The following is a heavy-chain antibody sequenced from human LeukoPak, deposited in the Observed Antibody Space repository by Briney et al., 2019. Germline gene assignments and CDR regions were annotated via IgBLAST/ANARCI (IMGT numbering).Heavy chain of an antibody. V-gene: IGHV1-69*05. CDR1: GYTFTSYG. J-gene: IGHJ5*02. Sequence: GASVKVSCKASGYTFTSYGISWVRQAPGQGLEWMGGIIPIFGTANYAQKFQGRVTITTDESTSTAYMELSSLRSEDTAVYYCARRSPAHNWFDPWGQGTLVTVSS. D-gene: IGHD2-2*01. CDR2: IIPIFGTA. CDR3: ARRSPAHNWFDP.